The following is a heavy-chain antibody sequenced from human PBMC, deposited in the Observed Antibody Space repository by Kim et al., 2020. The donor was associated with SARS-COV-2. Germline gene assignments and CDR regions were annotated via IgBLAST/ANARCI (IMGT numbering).Heavy chain of an antibody. CDR2: INAGNGNT. Sequence: ASVKVSCKASGYTFTSYAMHWVRQAPGQRLEWMGWINAGNGNTKYSQKFQGRVTITRDTSASTAYMGLSSLRSEDTAVYYCARSYDFWSGFADYWGQGTLVTVSS. CDR1: GYTFTSYA. J-gene: IGHJ4*02. CDR3: ARSYDFWSGFADY. D-gene: IGHD3-3*01. V-gene: IGHV1-3*01.